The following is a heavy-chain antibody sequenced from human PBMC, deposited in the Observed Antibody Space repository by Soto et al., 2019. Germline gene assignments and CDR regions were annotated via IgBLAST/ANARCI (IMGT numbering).Heavy chain of an antibody. V-gene: IGHV3-30-3*01. J-gene: IGHJ4*02. CDR3: AGERETTSWFLSGFEY. D-gene: IGHD6-13*01. CDR1: GLTFIRHA. Sequence: QVQLVESGGGVVQPGRSLRLSCAASGLTFIRHAMHWVRQVPGKGLEWVAAISDDGSKKHYVDSVKGRFSISRDKSRNTVVLQMSRLRPEDTAVYYCAGERETTSWFLSGFEYWGQGTLVTVSS. CDR2: ISDDGSKK.